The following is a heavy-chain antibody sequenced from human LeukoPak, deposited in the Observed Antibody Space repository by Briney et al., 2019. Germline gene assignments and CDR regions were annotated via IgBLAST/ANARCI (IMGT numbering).Heavy chain of an antibody. D-gene: IGHD3-10*01. Sequence: ASVKVSCKASGYTFTSYGISWVRQAPGQGLEWMGWISAYNGNTNYAQKLQGRVTMTTDTSTRTAYMELRSLRSDDTAVYYCARGVMVRGVSYYYYMDVWDKGTTVTVSS. V-gene: IGHV1-18*01. J-gene: IGHJ6*03. CDR2: ISAYNGNT. CDR1: GYTFTSYG. CDR3: ARGVMVRGVSYYYYMDV.